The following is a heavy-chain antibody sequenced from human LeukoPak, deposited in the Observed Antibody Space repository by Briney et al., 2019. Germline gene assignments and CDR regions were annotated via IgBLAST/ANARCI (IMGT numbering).Heavy chain of an antibody. D-gene: IGHD5-12*01. Sequence: SETLSLTCTVSGGSISSYYWSWIRQPPGKGLEWIGYIYYSGSTNYNPSLKSRVTISVDTSKNQFSLKLSSVTAADTAVYYCAIVGGYDGGDFDYWGQGTLVTVSS. V-gene: IGHV4-59*01. CDR1: GGSISSYY. CDR2: IYYSGST. J-gene: IGHJ4*02. CDR3: AIVGGYDGGDFDY.